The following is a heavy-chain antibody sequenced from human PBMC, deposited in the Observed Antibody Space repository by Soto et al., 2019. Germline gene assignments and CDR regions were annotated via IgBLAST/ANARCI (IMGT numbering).Heavy chain of an antibody. J-gene: IGHJ5*02. V-gene: IGHV4-59*02. CDR1: GGSVSSYY. D-gene: IGHD6-19*01. CDR3: ASGGWYLEP. CDR2: IHDSGTT. Sequence: SETLSLTCSVSGGSVSSYYWSWVRQPPGKGLEWIGFIHDSGTTNYNSSLKSRVTMSVDTSKNHISLNLDSVTAADTAVYYCASGGWYLEPWGQGTLVTVSS.